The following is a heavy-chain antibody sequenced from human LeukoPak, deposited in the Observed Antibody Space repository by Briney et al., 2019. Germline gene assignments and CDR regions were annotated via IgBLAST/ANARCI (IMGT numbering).Heavy chain of an antibody. V-gene: IGHV3-74*01. CDR2: TSNDGTTT. J-gene: IGHJ4*02. D-gene: IGHD3-10*01. CDR3: ARDHYGSGSY. Sequence: GGSLRLSCAASGFTFSGYWMLWVRQAPGKGLVWVSRTSNDGTTTNYADSVKGRFTISRDNAKNTLYLQMNSLRAEDTAVYYCARDHYGSGSYWGQGALVTVSS. CDR1: GFTFSGYW.